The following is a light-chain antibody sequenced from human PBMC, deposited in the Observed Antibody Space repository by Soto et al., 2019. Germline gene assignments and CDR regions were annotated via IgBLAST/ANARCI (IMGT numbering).Light chain of an antibody. CDR1: QSISSW. Sequence: DIQMTQSPSSVSASVGDRFTITCRASQSISSWLAWYQQKPGKAPKLLIYKASSLESGVPSRFSGSGSGTEFTLTISSLQPDDLATYYCQQYSSLWTFGPGTKVDIK. CDR2: KAS. CDR3: QQYSSLWT. V-gene: IGKV1-5*03. J-gene: IGKJ1*01.